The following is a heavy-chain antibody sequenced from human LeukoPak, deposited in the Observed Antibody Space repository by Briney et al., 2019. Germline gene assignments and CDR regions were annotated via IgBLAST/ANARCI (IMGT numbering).Heavy chain of an antibody. J-gene: IGHJ4*02. V-gene: IGHV4-39*01. Sequence: SETLSLTCTVSAGSISSSSYYWGWIRQPPGKGLEWIGSIYYSGSTYYNPSLKSRVTISVDTSKNQFSLKLSSVTAADTAVYYCARKPLVTPYYFDYWGQGTLVTVSS. CDR3: ARKPLVTPYYFDY. CDR2: IYYSGST. D-gene: IGHD3-9*01. CDR1: AGSISSSSYY.